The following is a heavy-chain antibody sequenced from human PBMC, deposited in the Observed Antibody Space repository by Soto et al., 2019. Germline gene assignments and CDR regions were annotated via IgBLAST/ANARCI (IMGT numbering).Heavy chain of an antibody. V-gene: IGHV1-69*04. CDR1: GDTFSFYS. CDR3: ATSYGSGYRAFDY. CDR2: VNPILSMS. J-gene: IGHJ4*02. D-gene: IGHD3-10*01. Sequence: QVQLVQSGAEVKRPGSSVTVACKASGDTFSFYSINWVRQAPGLGLEWMGRVNPILSMSNYAQRFQGRVMMTADKSTSTAYMELSGLRSEDTAMYYCATSYGSGYRAFDYWGQGALATVSS.